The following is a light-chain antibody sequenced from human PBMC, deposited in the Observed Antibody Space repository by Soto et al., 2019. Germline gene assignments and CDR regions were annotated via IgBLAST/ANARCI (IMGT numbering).Light chain of an antibody. Sequence: QSVLTQPPSASGTPGQRVTISCSGSSSNIGSNYVYWYQQLPGTAPKIIIYRNNQRPSGVPDRISGSKSGTSASLAISGLRSEDEADDYCSAWDDSLSGYVFGAGTKLTVL. CDR3: SAWDDSLSGYV. J-gene: IGLJ1*01. V-gene: IGLV1-47*01. CDR1: SSNIGSNY. CDR2: RNN.